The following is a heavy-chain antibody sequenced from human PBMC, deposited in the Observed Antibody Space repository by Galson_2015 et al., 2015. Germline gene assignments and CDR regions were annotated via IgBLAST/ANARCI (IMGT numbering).Heavy chain of an antibody. D-gene: IGHD4-23*01. CDR1: AFAFSIYE. Sequence: SLRLSCAASAFAFSIYEMNWIRQAPGKGLEWVSYITSTGDTTYYADSVKGRFTVSGDNAKNSLFLQMNSLRAEDTALYYCAKTTVAAGSSWYMDGCGKGTTVPVSS. J-gene: IGHJ6*03. V-gene: IGHV3-48*03. CDR2: ITSTGDTT. CDR3: AKTTVAAGSSWYMDG.